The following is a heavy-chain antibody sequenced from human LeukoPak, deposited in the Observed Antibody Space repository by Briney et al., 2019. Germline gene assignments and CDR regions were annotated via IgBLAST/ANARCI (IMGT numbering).Heavy chain of an antibody. Sequence: GGSLRLSCAASGFIFSSYGMHWVRQAPGKGLEWVSAISGSGGSTYYADSVKGRFTISRDNSKNTLYLQMNSLRAEDTAVYYCARVPMVRGVPLDYWGQGTLVTVSS. CDR3: ARVPMVRGVPLDY. CDR2: ISGSGGST. J-gene: IGHJ4*02. CDR1: GFIFSSYG. V-gene: IGHV3-23*01. D-gene: IGHD3-10*01.